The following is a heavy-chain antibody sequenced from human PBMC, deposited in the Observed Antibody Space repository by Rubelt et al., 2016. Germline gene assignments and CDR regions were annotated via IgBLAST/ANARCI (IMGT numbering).Heavy chain of an antibody. D-gene: IGHD5-24*01. CDR1: GGSISSSSYY. Sequence: QLQLQESGPGLVKPSETLSLTCTVSGGSISSSSYYWGWIRQPPGKGLEWIGSIYYSGSTYYNPSLKMLVTISVDTSKNQLSLKLSAVTAADTAVYYCARVVRWLQLIRSFDYWGQGTLVTVSS. V-gene: IGHV4-39*07. CDR3: ARVVRWLQLIRSFDY. J-gene: IGHJ4*02. CDR2: IYYSGST.